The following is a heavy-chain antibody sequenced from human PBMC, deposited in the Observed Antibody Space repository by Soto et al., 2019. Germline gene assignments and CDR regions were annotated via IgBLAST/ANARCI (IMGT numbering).Heavy chain of an antibody. V-gene: IGHV1-3*01. J-gene: IGHJ5*02. CDR2: INLGNGNT. Sequence: QVHLVQSGAEVKKPGASVKVSCKASGYNFIYYPLHWVRQAPGQRLEWMGWINLGNGNTDYSQKFQGRVAITRDTSASIAYMELSSLRSEDTAVYYCAREPLCGGRCYVSYFDPWGQGTLVTVSS. CDR3: AREPLCGGRCYVSYFDP. CDR1: GYNFIYYP. D-gene: IGHD2-15*01.